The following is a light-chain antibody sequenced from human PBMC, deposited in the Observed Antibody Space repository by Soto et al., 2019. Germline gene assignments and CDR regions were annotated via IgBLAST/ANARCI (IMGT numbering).Light chain of an antibody. J-gene: IGLJ1*01. V-gene: IGLV3-21*02. CDR2: ANS. CDR3: HVWDSGSAHHV. Sequence: SYELTQPHSVSVAPGQTARITCGGSNIGSKSVHWYQQKPGQAPMMVVCANSDRPSGIPERFSGSNSANTATLTISRVEAGDEADYYCHVWDSGSAHHVFGTGTKVTVL. CDR1: NIGSKS.